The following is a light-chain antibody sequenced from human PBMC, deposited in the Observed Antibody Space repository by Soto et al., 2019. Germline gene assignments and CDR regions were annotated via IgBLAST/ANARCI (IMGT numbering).Light chain of an antibody. CDR1: SIDVGSYNL. Sequence: QSVLTQPASVSGSPGQSITISCTGTSIDVGSYNLVSWYQQPPGKAPKLMIYEGSKRPSGVSNRFSGSKSGNTASLTISGLQAEDEADYYCCSYAGSNYVFGTGTKVTVL. CDR2: EGS. CDR3: CSYAGSNYV. V-gene: IGLV2-23*01. J-gene: IGLJ1*01.